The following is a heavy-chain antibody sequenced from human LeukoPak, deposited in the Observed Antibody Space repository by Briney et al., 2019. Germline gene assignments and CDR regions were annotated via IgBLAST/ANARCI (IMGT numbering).Heavy chain of an antibody. Sequence: GASVKVSCKASGYTFSNSGISWVRQAPGQGLEWMGWINPNSGGTNYAQKFQGRVTMTRDTSISTAYMELSRLRSDDTAVYYCARVWAAMVRTRNAFDIWGQGTMVTVSS. D-gene: IGHD3-10*01. CDR1: GYTFSNSG. J-gene: IGHJ3*02. CDR2: INPNSGGT. V-gene: IGHV1-2*02. CDR3: ARVWAAMVRTRNAFDI.